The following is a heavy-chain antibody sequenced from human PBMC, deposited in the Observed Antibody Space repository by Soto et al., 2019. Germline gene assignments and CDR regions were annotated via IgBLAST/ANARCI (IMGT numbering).Heavy chain of an antibody. CDR1: GFAFSTTA. Sequence: VGSRRLSFAASGFAFSTTAISWVRQSPGKGLEWVAAISGSGGSTYYADSVKGRFTISRDNSKNTLYLQMNSLRAEDTAVYYCTTEGPPGIQDAFDIWGQGTMVRVSS. J-gene: IGHJ3*02. CDR2: ISGSGGST. CDR3: TTEGPPGIQDAFDI. V-gene: IGHV3-23*01.